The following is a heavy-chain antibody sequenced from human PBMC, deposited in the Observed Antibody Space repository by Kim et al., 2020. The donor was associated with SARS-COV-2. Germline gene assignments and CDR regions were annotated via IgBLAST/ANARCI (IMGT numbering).Heavy chain of an antibody. V-gene: IGHV3-74*01. D-gene: IGHD5-18*01. CDR1: GFTFSSYA. J-gene: IGHJ4*02. CDR3: VRNNYGPDY. Sequence: GGSLRLSCAASGFTFSSYAMSWVRQAPGKGLEWVSRITGDGSNTSYADSVRGRFTISRDNAKNTLYLQMNSLRVEDTAVYYCVRNNYGPDYWGQGTLVTVSS. CDR2: ITGDGSNT.